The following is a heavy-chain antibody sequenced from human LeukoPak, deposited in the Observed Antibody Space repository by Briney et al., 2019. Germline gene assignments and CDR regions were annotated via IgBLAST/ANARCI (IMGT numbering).Heavy chain of an antibody. J-gene: IGHJ4*02. D-gene: IGHD3-16*01. CDR1: GFTFSSYW. CDR2: IKQDGSEK. Sequence: PGGSLRLSCAASGFTFSSYWMSWVRQAPGKGLEWVANIKQDGSEKYYVDSVKGRFTISRDNAKNSLYLQMNSLRAEDTAVYYCARVEGLRLGELFDYWGQGTLVTVSS. CDR3: ARVEGLRLGELFDY. V-gene: IGHV3-7*01.